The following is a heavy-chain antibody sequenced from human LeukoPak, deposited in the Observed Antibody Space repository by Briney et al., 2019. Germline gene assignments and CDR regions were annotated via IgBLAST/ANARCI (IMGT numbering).Heavy chain of an antibody. Sequence: ASVKVSCKASGYTFTNYHITWVRQAPGQGLEWMGRISPYNGNTNYAQNLQGRVTMTTDTSTRTAYMELRSLRSDDTAVYYCARGDISWFDPWGQGTLVTVSS. D-gene: IGHD3-9*01. CDR3: ARGDISWFDP. CDR2: ISPYNGNT. CDR1: GYTFTNYH. V-gene: IGHV1-18*01. J-gene: IGHJ5*02.